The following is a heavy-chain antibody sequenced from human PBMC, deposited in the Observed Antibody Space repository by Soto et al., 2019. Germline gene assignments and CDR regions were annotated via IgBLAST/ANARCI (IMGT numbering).Heavy chain of an antibody. V-gene: IGHV1-24*01. CDR1: GYTLMKLS. Sequence: ASVKVSCKVSGYTLMKLSIHWVRQAPGKGLEWMGGFDREDVKTVYAQKFQGRVTMTEDTSSDTAYMDLSSLRSEDTAMYYCALRNINKWFNPWGQGTLVTVSS. CDR3: ALRNINKWFNP. CDR2: FDREDVKT. J-gene: IGHJ5*02. D-gene: IGHD2-15*01.